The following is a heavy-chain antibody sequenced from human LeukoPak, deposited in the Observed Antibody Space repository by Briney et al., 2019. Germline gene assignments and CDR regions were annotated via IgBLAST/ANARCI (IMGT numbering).Heavy chain of an antibody. Sequence: PGGSLRLSCAASGYKFDDHGMSWVRQAPGKGLEWVSGLNRNGARTGYADSVKGRFTISRDNAKNSLYQQMNNLRAEDTALYYCAKDRSYIGLDIWGQGTMVTVSS. CDR1: GYKFDDHG. D-gene: IGHD1-26*01. J-gene: IGHJ3*02. CDR2: LNRNGART. CDR3: AKDRSYIGLDI. V-gene: IGHV3-20*04.